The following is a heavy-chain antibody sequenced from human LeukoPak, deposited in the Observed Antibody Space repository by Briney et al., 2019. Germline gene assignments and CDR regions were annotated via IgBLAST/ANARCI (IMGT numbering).Heavy chain of an antibody. V-gene: IGHV1-2*02. D-gene: IGHD1-26*01. CDR1: GYTFTGYY. Sequence: ASVKVSCKASGYTFTGYYMHWVRQAPGQGLEWMGWINPNSGGTNYAQKFQGRVTMTRDTSISTAYMELSRLRSDDTAMYYCARTRTIVGARVDPWGQGTLVTVSS. J-gene: IGHJ5*02. CDR2: INPNSGGT. CDR3: ARTRTIVGARVDP.